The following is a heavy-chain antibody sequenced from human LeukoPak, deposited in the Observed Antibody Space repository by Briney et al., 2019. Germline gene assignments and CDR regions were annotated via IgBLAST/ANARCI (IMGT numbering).Heavy chain of an antibody. Sequence: GGSLRLSCAASGFTFSSYDMHWVRQAPGKGLGWVTFIRYDGSNEYYADSVKGRFSISRDNSKNTLYLEMNSLRAEDTAVYYCAKNGGKLHSYYMDVWGKGTTVTISS. V-gene: IGHV3-30*02. CDR3: AKNGGKLHSYYMDV. CDR2: IRYDGSNE. J-gene: IGHJ6*03. CDR1: GFTFSSYD. D-gene: IGHD4-23*01.